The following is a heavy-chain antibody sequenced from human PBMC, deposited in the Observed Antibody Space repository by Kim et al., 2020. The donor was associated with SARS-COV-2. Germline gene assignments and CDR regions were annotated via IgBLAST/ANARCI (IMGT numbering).Heavy chain of an antibody. CDR2: IIPIFGTA. CDR1: GGTFSSYA. Sequence: SVKVSCKASGGTFSSYAISWVRQAPGQGLEWMGGIIPIFGTANYAQKFQGRVTITADESTSTAYMELSSLRSEDTAVYYCAIHLTGYPYYFDYWGQGTLVTVSS. V-gene: IGHV1-69*13. CDR3: AIHLTGYPYYFDY. J-gene: IGHJ4*02. D-gene: IGHD3-9*01.